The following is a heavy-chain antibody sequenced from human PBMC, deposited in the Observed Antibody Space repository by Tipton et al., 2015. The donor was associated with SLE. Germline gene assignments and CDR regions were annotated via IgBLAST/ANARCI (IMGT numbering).Heavy chain of an antibody. V-gene: IGHV1-3*01. CDR2: INAGNGNT. CDR3: ARDDGDIVATMGWFDP. Sequence: QLVQSGAEVKKPGASVKVSCKASGYTFTSYGISWVRQAPGQRLEWMGWINAGNGNTKYSQKFQGRVTITRDTSASTAYMELSSLRSEDTAVYYCARDDGDIVATMGWFDPWGQGTLVTVSS. J-gene: IGHJ5*02. D-gene: IGHD5-12*01. CDR1: GYTFTSYG.